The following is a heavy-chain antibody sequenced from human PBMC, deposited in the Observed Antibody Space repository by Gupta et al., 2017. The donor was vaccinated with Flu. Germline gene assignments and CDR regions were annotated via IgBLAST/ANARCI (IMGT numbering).Heavy chain of an antibody. CDR1: GFTFSMYG. CDR2: VSNDGGQN. Sequence: QVQLVESGGRVVQPGESLRLACAASGFTFSMYGMYWVRQAPGKGMEGVAVVSNDGGQNNYADSVKGRFSISRDNAKGTLYLDMSSLRSEDTALYYCAKDRVRRSSGYGMDLWGLGTTVTVSS. J-gene: IGHJ6*02. D-gene: IGHD3-22*01. V-gene: IGHV3-30*18. CDR3: AKDRVRRSSGYGMDL.